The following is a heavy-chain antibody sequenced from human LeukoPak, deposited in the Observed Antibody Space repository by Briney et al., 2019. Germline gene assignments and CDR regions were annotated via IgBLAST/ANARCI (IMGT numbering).Heavy chain of an antibody. CDR3: TTTPGYSSGWYDVDY. J-gene: IGHJ4*02. V-gene: IGHV3-23*01. D-gene: IGHD6-19*01. CDR2: ISGSGGST. Sequence: QSGGSLRLSCAASGFTFSSYAMSWVRQAPGKGLEWVSAISGSGGSTYYADSVKGRFTISRDNSKNTLYLQMNSLQTEDTAVYYCTTTPGYSSGWYDVDYWGQGTLVTVSS. CDR1: GFTFSSYA.